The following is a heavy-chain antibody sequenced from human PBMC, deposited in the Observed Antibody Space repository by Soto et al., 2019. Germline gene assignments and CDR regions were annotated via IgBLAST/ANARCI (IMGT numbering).Heavy chain of an antibody. CDR2: IYGGGTT. Sequence: PGGSLRLSCAASGFTVSSKYMTGVRQAPGKGLEWVSVIYGGGTTYYADSVKGRFTISRDNSKNTLYLQMNSLRAEDTAVYYCVQTTGWPGFDFWGQGTLVTVSS. D-gene: IGHD6-19*01. CDR3: VQTTGWPGFDF. CDR1: GFTVSSKY. J-gene: IGHJ4*02. V-gene: IGHV3-53*01.